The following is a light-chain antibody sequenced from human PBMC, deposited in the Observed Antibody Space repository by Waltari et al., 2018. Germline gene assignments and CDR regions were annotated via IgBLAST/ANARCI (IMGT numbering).Light chain of an antibody. J-gene: IGKJ4*01. V-gene: IGKV1-9*01. CDR2: AAS. Sequence: TQLTQSPSSLAASVGDRVTISCRTSQVILGYLCWYQQKPGKAPKLLIYAASTLKSGVPSRFSGSGSGMDYNITISNLQPEDFATYYCQQLKSYPITFGGGTKVEIK. CDR1: QVILGY. CDR3: QQLKSYPIT.